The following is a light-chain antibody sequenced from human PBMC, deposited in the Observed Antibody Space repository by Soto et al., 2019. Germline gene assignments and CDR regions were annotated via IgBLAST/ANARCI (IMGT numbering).Light chain of an antibody. CDR1: QGLNRN. Sequence: EIVLTQSPATLSVSPGETATLSCRTSQGLNRNLAWYQQKLGQAPRVLIYGASTRATGIPARFSGSGSGTDFTLTISSLQREDFATYYCQQSSSTPYTFGRGTKVDIK. CDR3: QQSSSTPYT. CDR2: GAS. V-gene: IGKV3-15*01. J-gene: IGKJ2*01.